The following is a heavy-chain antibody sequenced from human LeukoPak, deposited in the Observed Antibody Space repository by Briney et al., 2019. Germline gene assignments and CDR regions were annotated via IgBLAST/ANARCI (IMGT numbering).Heavy chain of an antibody. CDR3: ARADTAMVTIDY. V-gene: IGHV4-34*01. J-gene: IGHJ4*02. Sequence: SETLSLTCAVYGGSFSGYYWSWIRQPPGKGLEWIGEINHSGSTNYNPSLKSRVTISVDTSKNQFSLKLSSVTTADTAVYYCARADTAMVTIDYWGQGTLVTVSS. CDR2: INHSGST. D-gene: IGHD5-18*01. CDR1: GGSFSGYY.